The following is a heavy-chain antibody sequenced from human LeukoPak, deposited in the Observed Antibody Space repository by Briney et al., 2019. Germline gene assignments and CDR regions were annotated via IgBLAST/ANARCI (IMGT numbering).Heavy chain of an antibody. J-gene: IGHJ3*02. V-gene: IGHV3-21*01. Sequence: WGSLRLSCAASGFTFSSYSINWVRQAPGKGLEWVSSISSSSYIYYADSVKGRFTISRDNAKNSLYLQMNSLRAEDTAVYYCARLGSDAFDIWGQGTMVTVSS. CDR2: ISSSSYI. CDR3: ARLGSDAFDI. CDR1: GFTFSSYS.